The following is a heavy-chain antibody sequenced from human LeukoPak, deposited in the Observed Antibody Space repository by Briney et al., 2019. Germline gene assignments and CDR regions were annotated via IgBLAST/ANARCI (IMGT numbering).Heavy chain of an antibody. CDR3: ARERGGPNWNDSYYYYMDV. CDR1: GGSISSSSYY. CDR2: IYYSGST. Sequence: SETLSLTCTVSGGSISSSSYYWGWIRQPPGKGLEWIGSIYYSGSTYYNPSLKSQVTISVDTSKNQFSLKLSSVTAADTAVYYCARERGGPNWNDSYYYYMDVWGKGTTVTVSS. J-gene: IGHJ6*03. V-gene: IGHV4-39*07. D-gene: IGHD1-1*01.